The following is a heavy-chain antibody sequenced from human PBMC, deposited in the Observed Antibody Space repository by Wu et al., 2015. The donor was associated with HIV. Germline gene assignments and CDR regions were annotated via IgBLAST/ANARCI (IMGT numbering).Heavy chain of an antibody. Sequence: QVQLVQSGAEVRNPGSSVKVSCKASGGTFDNNAVSWVRQAPGQGLEWVGRILPVFATTNYAQKFLGRVTMTTDESTTTAYMELTSLRSEDTAVYYCAKANRIVISGIDYYHQYGMDVWGQGTTVTVSS. CDR2: ILPVFATT. CDR1: GGTFDNNA. J-gene: IGHJ6*02. V-gene: IGHV1-69*05. CDR3: AKANRIVISGIDYYHQYGMDV. D-gene: IGHD1-26*01.